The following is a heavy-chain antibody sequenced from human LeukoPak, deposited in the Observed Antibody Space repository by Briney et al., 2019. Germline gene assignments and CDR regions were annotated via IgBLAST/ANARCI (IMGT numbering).Heavy chain of an antibody. D-gene: IGHD4-11*01. J-gene: IGHJ4*02. CDR2: ISRSSAYI. V-gene: IGHV3-21*01. Sequence: GGSLRLSCAASGFTFSSYSMNWVRQAPGKGLEWVSSISRSSAYIYYADSVKGRFTISRDNAKNSLLLQMNSLRAEDTAVYYCARGTPTTRDFDYWGQGTLVTVSS. CDR1: GFTFSSYS. CDR3: ARGTPTTRDFDY.